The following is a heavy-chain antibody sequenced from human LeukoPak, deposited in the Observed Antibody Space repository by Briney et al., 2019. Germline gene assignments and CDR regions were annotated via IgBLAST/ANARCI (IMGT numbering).Heavy chain of an antibody. J-gene: IGHJ4*02. Sequence: SETLSLTCTVSGGSISSYYWSWIRQPPGKGLEWIGYIYYSGSTNYNPSLKSRVTISVDTSKNQFSLKLNSVTAADTAVYYCARDLDSSGYYLKGPDYWGQGTLVTVSS. D-gene: IGHD3-22*01. V-gene: IGHV4-59*12. CDR3: ARDLDSSGYYLKGPDY. CDR2: IYYSGST. CDR1: GGSISSYY.